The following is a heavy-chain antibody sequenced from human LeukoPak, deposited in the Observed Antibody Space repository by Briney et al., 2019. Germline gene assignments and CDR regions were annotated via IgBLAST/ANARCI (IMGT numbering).Heavy chain of an antibody. CDR2: INHSGST. CDR3: ARGGYYDILTGYYPNDAFDI. CDR1: GGSFSGYY. Sequence: PSETLSLTCAVYGGSFSGYYWSWIRQPPGKGLEWIGEINHSGSTNYNPSLKSRVTISVDTSKNQFSLKLSSVTAADTAVYYCARGGYYDILTGYYPNDAFDIWGQGTMVTVSS. J-gene: IGHJ3*02. V-gene: IGHV4-34*01. D-gene: IGHD3-9*01.